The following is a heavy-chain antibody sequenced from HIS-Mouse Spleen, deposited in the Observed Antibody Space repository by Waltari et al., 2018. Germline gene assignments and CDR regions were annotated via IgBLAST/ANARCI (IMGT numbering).Heavy chain of an antibody. CDR2: IYYSGGT. V-gene: IGHV4-39*07. CDR3: AREIPYSSSWYDWYFDL. D-gene: IGHD6-13*01. Sequence: QLQLQESGPGLVKPSETLSLTCTVSGGSISSSSSYWGWIRQPPGKGLGWIGSIYYSGGTYYNPSLKSRVTISVDTSKNQFSLKLSSVTAADTAVYYCAREIPYSSSWYDWYFDLWGRGTLVTVSS. CDR1: GGSISSSSSY. J-gene: IGHJ2*01.